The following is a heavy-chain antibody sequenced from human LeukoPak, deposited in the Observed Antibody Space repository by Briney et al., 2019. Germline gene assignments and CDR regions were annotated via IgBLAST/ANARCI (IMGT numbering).Heavy chain of an antibody. CDR1: GFTFNSYN. V-gene: IGHV3-48*02. CDR2: ISSDSSTI. CDR3: ARDEDAF. Sequence: HSGGSLRLSCAASGFTFNSYNMNWVRQAPGKGLEWVSYISSDSSTIFYADSVKGRFTISRDNVKNSLFLQLNSLRDEDTAVYYCARDEDAFGGQGTLVTVSS. J-gene: IGHJ4*02.